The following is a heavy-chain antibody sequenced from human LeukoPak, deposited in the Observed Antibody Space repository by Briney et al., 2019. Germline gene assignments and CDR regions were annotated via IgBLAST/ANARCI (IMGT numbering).Heavy chain of an antibody. CDR3: AKDLTMVRGGGPLDY. J-gene: IGHJ4*02. CDR2: ISGSGGST. Sequence: GGSLRLSCAASGLTFSSYAMSWVRQAPGKGLEWVSAISGSGGSTYYADSVKGRFTISRDNSKNTLYLQMNSLRAEDTAVYYCAKDLTMVRGGGPLDYWGQGTLVTVSS. V-gene: IGHV3-23*01. D-gene: IGHD3-10*01. CDR1: GLTFSSYA.